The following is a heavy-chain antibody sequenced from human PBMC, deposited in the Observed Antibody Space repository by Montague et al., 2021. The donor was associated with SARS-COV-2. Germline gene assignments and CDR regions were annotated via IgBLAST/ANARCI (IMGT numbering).Heavy chain of an antibody. J-gene: IGHJ4*02. CDR2: IYSSGRT. D-gene: IGHD3-16*01. CDR3: ARDLGAPDCYFDS. CDR1: GGSMRSYY. V-gene: IGHV4-4*07. Sequence: SETLSLTCTVSGGSMRSYYWSWIRQPSGQGLEWIGRIYSSGRTNXKPSLNSRITMSVDTSRNQSSLKVTSVTAADTAVYYCARDLGAPDCYFDSWGQGTLVTVSS.